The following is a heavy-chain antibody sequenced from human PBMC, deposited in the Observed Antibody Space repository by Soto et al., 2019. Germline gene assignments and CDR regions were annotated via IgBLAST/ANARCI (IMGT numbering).Heavy chain of an antibody. D-gene: IGHD1-26*01. Sequence: QVQLVEYGGGLDKPGGSLRLSCAASGFTFSDSYMTWIRQAPGKGLEWVSYISTSGSTIYYADSVKGRFTISRDNARKSLYLQMSSLRAEDTAVYYCARLGATWDDYWGQGTLVTVSS. CDR2: ISTSGSTI. J-gene: IGHJ4*02. CDR3: ARLGATWDDY. CDR1: GFTFSDSY. V-gene: IGHV3-11*01.